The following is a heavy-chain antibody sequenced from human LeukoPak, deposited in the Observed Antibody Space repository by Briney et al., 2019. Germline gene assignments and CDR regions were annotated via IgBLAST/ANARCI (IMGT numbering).Heavy chain of an antibody. J-gene: IGHJ4*02. V-gene: IGHV3-9*03. Sequence: GRSLRLSCAASGFTFEDYAMHWVRQAPGKGLEWVSGISWNSGSIGYADSAKGRFTISRDNAKNSLYLQMNNLRPEDMALYYCAKGQYTSLVLPDATWGQGTLVTVSS. D-gene: IGHD2-2*01. CDR1: GFTFEDYA. CDR3: AKGQYTSLVLPDAT. CDR2: ISWNSGSI.